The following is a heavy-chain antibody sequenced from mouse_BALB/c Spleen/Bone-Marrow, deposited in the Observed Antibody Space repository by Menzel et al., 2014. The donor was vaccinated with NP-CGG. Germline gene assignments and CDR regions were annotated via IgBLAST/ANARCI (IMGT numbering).Heavy chain of an antibody. D-gene: IGHD3-3*01. CDR1: GYTFTSYP. Sequence: VKVVDSGAELARPGASVWMSCKASGYTFTSYPMNWVKQRPGQGLEWVGYINPSSGYTNYNQKFKDKATLTADKSPSTAYMQLSSLTSEDSAVYYCTRRAAYYFDYWGQGTTLTVSP. V-gene: IGHV1-4*01. CDR2: INPSSGYT. CDR3: TRRAAYYFDY. J-gene: IGHJ2*01.